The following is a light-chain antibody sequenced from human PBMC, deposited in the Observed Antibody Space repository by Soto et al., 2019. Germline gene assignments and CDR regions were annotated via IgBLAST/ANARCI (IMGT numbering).Light chain of an antibody. CDR2: EGS. J-gene: IGLJ3*02. Sequence: QSFLTQPASVSGSAGQSITISCTGTSSDVGSYNLVSWYQQHPGKAPKLMIYEGSKRPSGVSNRFSGSKSGNTASLTISGLQAEDEADYYCCSYAGSSTGVFGGGTQLTVL. CDR3: CSYAGSSTGV. V-gene: IGLV2-23*01. CDR1: SSDVGSYNL.